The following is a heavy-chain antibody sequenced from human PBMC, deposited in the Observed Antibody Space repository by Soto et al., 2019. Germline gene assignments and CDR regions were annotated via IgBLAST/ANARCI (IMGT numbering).Heavy chain of an antibody. CDR1: GYIFTNYY. Sequence: QVQLVQSGAEVRKPGASVRVSCKASGYIFTNYYLHWVRQAPGQGLEWMGIINPSGGDTSYAHKFQGRVTMTRDTSTGTVYMELSSLRSEDTAVYYCVRSQLLYWFDPWGQGTLVTVSS. D-gene: IGHD2-2*02. CDR2: INPSGGDT. CDR3: VRSQLLYWFDP. J-gene: IGHJ5*02. V-gene: IGHV1-46*03.